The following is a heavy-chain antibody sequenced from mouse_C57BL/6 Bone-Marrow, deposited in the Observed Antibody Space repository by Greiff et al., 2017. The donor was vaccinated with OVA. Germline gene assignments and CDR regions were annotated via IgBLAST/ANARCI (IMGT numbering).Heavy chain of an antibody. V-gene: IGHV3-6*01. CDR3: TSEGARGYPSYFDD. CDR1: GYSITSCYY. D-gene: IGHD3-2*02. Sequence: EVQVVESGPGLVKPSQSLSLTCSVTGYSITSCYYWYWIRQLPGNQLELMGYISYDGSNNYNPSLKNRISLTRDTTKNQFFLTLNSVTTERTAAYSATSEGARGYPSYFDDWGQGTTLTVSS. J-gene: IGHJ2*01. CDR2: ISYDGSN.